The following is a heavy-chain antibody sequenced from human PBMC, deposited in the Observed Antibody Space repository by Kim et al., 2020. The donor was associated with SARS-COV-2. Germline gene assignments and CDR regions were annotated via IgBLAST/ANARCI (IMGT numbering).Heavy chain of an antibody. CDR1: SGSLSGHD. J-gene: IGHJ6*02. V-gene: IGHV4-34*01. Sequence: SETLSLTCVVNSGSLSGHDWSWIRLSPGKGLEWIGEINHSGGTYYNPSLGGRFTISADTSNKQYSLKLTSVTAADTGVYYCARGPSGVAFRAGYQYPTNYYYGMDVWGQGTTVIVSS. CDR2: INHSGGT. D-gene: IGHD1-26*01. CDR3: ARGPSGVAFRAGYQYPTNYYYGMDV.